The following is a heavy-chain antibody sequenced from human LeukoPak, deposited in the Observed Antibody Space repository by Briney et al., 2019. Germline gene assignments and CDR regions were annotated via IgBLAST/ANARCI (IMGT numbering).Heavy chain of an antibody. J-gene: IGHJ4*02. V-gene: IGHV4-30-2*01. D-gene: IGHD5-24*01. CDR1: GGSLSSGGYS. CDR3: ARDHHGTLDY. Sequence: SQTLSLTCAVSGGSLSSGGYSWSWIRQPPGKGLEWIGYIYHSGSTNYNPSLKSRVTISVDKSKNQFSLKLSSVTAADTAVYYCARDHHGTLDYWGQGTLVTVSS. CDR2: IYHSGST.